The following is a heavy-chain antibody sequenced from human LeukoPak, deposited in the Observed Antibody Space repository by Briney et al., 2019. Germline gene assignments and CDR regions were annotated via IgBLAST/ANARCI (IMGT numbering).Heavy chain of an antibody. Sequence: GASVKVSCKASGYTFTSYYMHWVRQAPGQGLEWMGIINPSGGSTSYAQKFQGRVTMTRDTSTSTVYMGLSSLRSEDTAVYYCARDGEHLYYMDVWGKGTTVTVSS. CDR3: ARDGEHLYYMDV. CDR1: GYTFTSYY. V-gene: IGHV1-46*01. CDR2: INPSGGST. D-gene: IGHD1-26*01. J-gene: IGHJ6*03.